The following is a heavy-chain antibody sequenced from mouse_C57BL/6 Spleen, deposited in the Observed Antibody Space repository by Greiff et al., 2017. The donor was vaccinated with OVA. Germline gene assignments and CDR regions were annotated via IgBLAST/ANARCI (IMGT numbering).Heavy chain of an antibody. CDR3: ARHGGTGAMDY. J-gene: IGHJ4*01. V-gene: IGHV5-6*02. D-gene: IGHD1-1*02. CDR1: GFTFSSYG. CDR2: ISSGGSYT. Sequence: EVMLVESGGDLVKPGGSLKLSCAASGFTFSSYGMSWVRQTPDKRLEWVATISSGGSYTYYPDSVKGRFTISRDNAKNTLYLQMSSLKSEDTAMYYCARHGGTGAMDYWGQGTSVTVSS.